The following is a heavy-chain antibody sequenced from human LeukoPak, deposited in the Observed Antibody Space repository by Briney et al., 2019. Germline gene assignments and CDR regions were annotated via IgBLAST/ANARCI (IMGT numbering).Heavy chain of an antibody. J-gene: IGHJ4*02. D-gene: IGHD1-1*01. Sequence: GGSLRLSCAASRFIFTNYWIHWVRQAPGKGLVWVSHIGRSGDKTYYADSVKGRFTISRDNSKNTVYLQMNSLRVEDTAVYYCARESRGTGGTTAFDCWGQGTLVTVSS. CDR3: ARESRGTGGTTAFDC. CDR2: IGRSGDKT. CDR1: RFIFTNYW. V-gene: IGHV3-23*01.